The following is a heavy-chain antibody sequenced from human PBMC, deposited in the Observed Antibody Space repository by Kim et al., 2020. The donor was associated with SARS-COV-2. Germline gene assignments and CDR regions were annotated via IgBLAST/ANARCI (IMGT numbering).Heavy chain of an antibody. CDR3: ARLVPDYDILTGYDY. CDR2: IYPGDSDT. D-gene: IGHD3-9*01. V-gene: IGHV5-51*07. J-gene: IGHJ4*02. Sequence: GESLKISCKGSGYSFTSYWIGWVHQMPGKGLEWMGIIYPGDSDTRYSPSFQGQVTISADKSISTAYLQWSSLKASDTAMYYCARLVPDYDILTGYDYWGQGTLVTVSS. CDR1: GYSFTSYW.